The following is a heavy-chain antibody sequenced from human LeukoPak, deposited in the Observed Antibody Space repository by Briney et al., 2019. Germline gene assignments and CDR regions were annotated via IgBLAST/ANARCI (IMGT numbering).Heavy chain of an antibody. CDR2: IFHSGST. J-gene: IGHJ4*02. Sequence: PSETLSLTCAVSGGSISSSWWSWVRQPPGKGLEWIGEIFHSGSTNYNPSLKSRVTIPVDKSKNHFSLELTSVTAADTAVYYCTCHSGWSGPSEWGQGTLVIVSS. CDR1: GGSISSSW. CDR3: TCHSGWSGPSE. D-gene: IGHD6-19*01. V-gene: IGHV4-4*02.